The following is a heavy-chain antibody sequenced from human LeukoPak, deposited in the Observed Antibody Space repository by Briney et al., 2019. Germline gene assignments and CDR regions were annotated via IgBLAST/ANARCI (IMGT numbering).Heavy chain of an antibody. CDR3: ARVRGSYSFDY. V-gene: IGHV3-74*01. Sequence: GGSLRLSCAASGFAFSSNWMHWVRQAPGKGLLWVSRISPDGSSTNYADSVKGRFTISRDNAKNSLFLQMNSLRAEDTAVYYCARVRGSYSFDYWGQGTLVTVSS. CDR1: GFAFSSNW. D-gene: IGHD1-26*01. CDR2: ISPDGSST. J-gene: IGHJ4*02.